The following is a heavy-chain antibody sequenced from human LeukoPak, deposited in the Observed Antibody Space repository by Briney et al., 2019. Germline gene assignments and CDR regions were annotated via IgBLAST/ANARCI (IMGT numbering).Heavy chain of an antibody. CDR2: IYYSGST. CDR3: ARGPDWFDP. V-gene: IGHV4-59*01. CDR1: GGSISSYY. D-gene: IGHD1-14*01. Sequence: SETLSLTCSVSGGSISSYYWSWIRQPPGKGLEWIGYIYYSGSTNYNPSLKSRVTISVDTSKNQFSLKLSSVTAADTAVYYCARGPDWFDPWGQGTLVTVSS. J-gene: IGHJ5*02.